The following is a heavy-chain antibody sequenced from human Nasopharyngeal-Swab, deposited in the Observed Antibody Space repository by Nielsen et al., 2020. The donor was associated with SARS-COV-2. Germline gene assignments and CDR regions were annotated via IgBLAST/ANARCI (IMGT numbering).Heavy chain of an antibody. J-gene: IGHJ3*02. CDR1: GYTFTSYA. Sequence: ASVKVSCKASGYTFTSYAMHWARQAPGQRLEWMGWINAGNGNTKYSQKFQGRVTITRDTSANTAYMELSSLRSEDTAVYYCARDRITDPDAFDIWGQGTMVTVSS. V-gene: IGHV1-3*01. CDR3: ARDRITDPDAFDI. CDR2: INAGNGNT.